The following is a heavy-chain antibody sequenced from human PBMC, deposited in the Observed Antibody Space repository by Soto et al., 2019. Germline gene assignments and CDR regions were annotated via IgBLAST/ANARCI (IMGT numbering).Heavy chain of an antibody. Sequence: SGPTLVNPTQTLMLTCTFSGFSLSTSGVGVGWIRQPPGKALEWLALIYWNDDKRYSPSLKSRLTITKDTSKNQVVLTMTNMDPVDTATYYCAHNRVVGATQWFDYWGQGTLVTVSS. D-gene: IGHD1-26*01. CDR1: GFSLSTSGVG. V-gene: IGHV2-5*01. J-gene: IGHJ4*02. CDR2: IYWNDDK. CDR3: AHNRVVGATQWFDY.